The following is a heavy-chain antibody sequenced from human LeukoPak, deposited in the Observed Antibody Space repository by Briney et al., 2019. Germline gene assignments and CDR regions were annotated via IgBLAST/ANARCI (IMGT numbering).Heavy chain of an antibody. CDR3: ARGVPFYYGSGRRTPFDY. Sequence: PSETLSLTCAVSGGSFSGYYWSWIRQPPGKGLEWIGEINHSGSTNYNPSLKSRVTISVDTSKNQFSLKLSSVTAADTAVYYCARGVPFYYGSGRRTPFDYWGQGTLVTVSS. CDR2: INHSGST. V-gene: IGHV4-34*01. D-gene: IGHD3-10*01. J-gene: IGHJ4*02. CDR1: GGSFSGYY.